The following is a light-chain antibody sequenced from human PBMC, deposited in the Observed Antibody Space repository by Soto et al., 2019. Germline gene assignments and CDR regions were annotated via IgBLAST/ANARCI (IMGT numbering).Light chain of an antibody. CDR2: AAS. CDR3: QKYNIAPWT. Sequence: DLQMTQFPSSLSASVGDRVTITCRASQDIRTFLAWYQQRPGKVPKLLIYAASTLQSGVPSRFSGSGSGTDFTLIISSLQPEDVATYYCQKYNIAPWTVGHGTRVEI. V-gene: IGKV1-27*01. J-gene: IGKJ1*01. CDR1: QDIRTF.